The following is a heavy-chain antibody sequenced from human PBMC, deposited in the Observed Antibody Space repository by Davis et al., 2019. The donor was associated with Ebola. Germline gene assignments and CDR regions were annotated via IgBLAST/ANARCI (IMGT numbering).Heavy chain of an antibody. CDR3: AREGGRYYDSSGYVFDI. CDR2: IDPITGGT. CDR1: GFRFTSYY. D-gene: IGHD3-22*01. Sequence: ASVTVSCKASGFRFTSYYMHWVRQAPGQGLEWMGIIDPITGGTSYAQNFQVRVNMTRDTSTSTVDMELSSLRSEDTAVYYGAREGGRYYDSSGYVFDIWGQGTMVKVSS. J-gene: IGHJ3*02. V-gene: IGHV1-46*01.